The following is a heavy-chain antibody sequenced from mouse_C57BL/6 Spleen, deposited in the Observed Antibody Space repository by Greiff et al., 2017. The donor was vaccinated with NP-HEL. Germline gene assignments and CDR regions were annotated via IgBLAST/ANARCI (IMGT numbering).Heavy chain of an antibody. Sequence: QVQLQQSGAELVKPGASVKMSCKASGYTFTSYWITWVKQRPGQGLEWIGDIYPGSGSTNYNEKFKSKATLTVDTSSSTAYMQLSSLTSEDSAVYYGARGGLLLRPFDYWGQGTTLTVSS. CDR2: IYPGSGST. J-gene: IGHJ2*01. D-gene: IGHD1-1*01. V-gene: IGHV1-55*01. CDR3: ARGGLLLRPFDY. CDR1: GYTFTSYW.